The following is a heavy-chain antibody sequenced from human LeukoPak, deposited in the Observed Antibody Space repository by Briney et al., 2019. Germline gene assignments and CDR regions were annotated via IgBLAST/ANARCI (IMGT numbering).Heavy chain of an antibody. CDR3: ARNVDTVMVGGGWFDP. Sequence: SETLSLTCAVSGHSISSSNWWGWVRQPPGKGLEWIGYIYYSGSTYYNPSLKSRVTMSVDTSKNQFSLKLSSVTAVDTAVYYCARNVDTVMVGGGWFDPWGQGTLVTVSS. J-gene: IGHJ5*02. CDR2: IYYSGST. CDR1: GHSISSSNW. D-gene: IGHD5-18*01. V-gene: IGHV4-28*01.